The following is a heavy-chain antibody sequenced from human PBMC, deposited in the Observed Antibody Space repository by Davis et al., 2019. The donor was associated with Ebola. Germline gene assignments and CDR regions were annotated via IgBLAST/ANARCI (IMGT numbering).Heavy chain of an antibody. V-gene: IGHV5-51*01. J-gene: IGHJ3*01. CDR2: IYPGDSDT. CDR1: GYSFTNYW. CDR3: ASLRRTITGMDDGFDV. D-gene: IGHD1-20*01. Sequence: GESLKISCKGSGYSFTNYWIAWVRQMPGKGLEWMGVIYPGDSDTRYSPSFRGQVTISVDKSISTAYLQWSSLKASDTAMYYCASLRRTITGMDDGFDVWGQGTMVTVSS.